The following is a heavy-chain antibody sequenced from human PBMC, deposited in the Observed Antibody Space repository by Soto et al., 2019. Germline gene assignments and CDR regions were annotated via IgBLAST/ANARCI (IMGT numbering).Heavy chain of an antibody. CDR3: ARESEDLTSNFDY. Sequence: WGSLRLSCAASGFTFTRYSMNWFRQSPGKGLEWVSSISSTTNYIYYADSMKGRFTVSRDNAKSSVYLEMNSLSAEDTAVYYCARESEDLTSNFDYWGQGTLVTVSS. CDR2: ISSTTNYI. V-gene: IGHV3-21*01. CDR1: GFTFTRYS. J-gene: IGHJ4*02.